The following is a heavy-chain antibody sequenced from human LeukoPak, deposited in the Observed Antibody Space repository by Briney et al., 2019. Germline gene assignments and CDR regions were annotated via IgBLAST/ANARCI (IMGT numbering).Heavy chain of an antibody. J-gene: IGHJ4*02. CDR3: ARRGPYDALGY. V-gene: IGHV1-69*05. Sequence: ASVKVSCKASGGTLSSYAISWVRQAPGQWLEWMGGIIPIFGTANYAQKFQGRVTITTDESTSTAYMELSSLRSEDTAVYYCARRGPYDALGYWGQGTLVTVSS. D-gene: IGHD3-3*01. CDR1: GGTLSSYA. CDR2: IIPIFGTA.